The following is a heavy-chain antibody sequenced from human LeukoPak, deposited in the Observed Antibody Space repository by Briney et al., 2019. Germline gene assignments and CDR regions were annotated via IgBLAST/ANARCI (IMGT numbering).Heavy chain of an antibody. D-gene: IGHD3-10*01. CDR2: MYPSGST. J-gene: IGHJ4*02. CDR1: GGSISNYY. Sequence: PSETLSLTCTVSGGSISNYYWSWLRQPAGKGLEWIGCMYPSGSTKYNPSLKSRVIISVDNSKNLLSLKLTSVTAADTAVYFCARDHYGSGSYKSYFDYWGQGTQVTVSS. V-gene: IGHV4-4*07. CDR3: ARDHYGSGSYKSYFDY.